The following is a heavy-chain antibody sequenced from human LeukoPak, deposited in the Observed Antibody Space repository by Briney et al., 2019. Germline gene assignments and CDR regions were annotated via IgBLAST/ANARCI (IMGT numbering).Heavy chain of an antibody. CDR1: GFTVSSNF. D-gene: IGHD6-6*01. V-gene: IGHV3-66*01. CDR3: ATRGRSSSGHGFSLDC. Sequence: GGSLRLSCAASGFTVSSNFMNWVRQAPGKGLEWVSLIYSGGATYYADSVKGRFTISRDNSKNTLYLQMNSLRAEDTAVYYCATRGRSSSGHGFSLDCWGQGTLVTVPS. J-gene: IGHJ4*02. CDR2: IYSGGAT.